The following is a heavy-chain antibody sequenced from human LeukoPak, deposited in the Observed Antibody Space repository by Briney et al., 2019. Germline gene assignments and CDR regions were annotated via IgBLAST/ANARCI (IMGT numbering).Heavy chain of an antibody. V-gene: IGHV4-38-2*01. Sequence: PSETLSLTCAVSGYSISSGYYWGWIRQPPGKGLEWIGSIYHSGNTFYNPSLKSRVTISLDTSKNQFSLTLSSVTAADTAVYYCARVSAGEGTYYPNWFDPWGQGTLVTVSS. D-gene: IGHD3-10*01. CDR1: GYSISSGYY. CDR3: ARVSAGEGTYYPNWFDP. CDR2: IYHSGNT. J-gene: IGHJ5*02.